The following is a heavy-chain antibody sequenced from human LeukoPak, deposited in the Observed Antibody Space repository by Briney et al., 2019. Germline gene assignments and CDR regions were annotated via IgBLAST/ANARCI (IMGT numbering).Heavy chain of an antibody. CDR3: ARGGVYSTSAVDY. CDR2: INSDGSST. D-gene: IGHD6-6*01. CDR1: GFTFSSYW. V-gene: IGHV3-74*01. J-gene: IGHJ4*02. Sequence: GGSLRLSCAASGFTFSSYWMHWVRQAPGKGLVWVSLINSDGSSTTYADSVKGRFTISRDNVKDTLYLQMNSLRAEDTAVYYCARGGVYSTSAVDYWGQGTLVTVSS.